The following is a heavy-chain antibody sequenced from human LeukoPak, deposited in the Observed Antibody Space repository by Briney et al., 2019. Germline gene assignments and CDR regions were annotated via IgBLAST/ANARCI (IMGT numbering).Heavy chain of an antibody. J-gene: IGHJ4*02. D-gene: IGHD4-23*01. CDR2: ISAYNGNT. CDR3: ARQGYSGHSQGAADY. V-gene: IGHV1-18*01. CDR1: GYTFSIYG. Sequence: ASVRVSCKASGYTFSIYGFSWVRQAPGQGLGWMGGISAYNGNTNYAQKFQGTVTMTTDTSTSTAHMELRSLRSDDTAVYYCARQGYSGHSQGAADYWGQGTLVIVS.